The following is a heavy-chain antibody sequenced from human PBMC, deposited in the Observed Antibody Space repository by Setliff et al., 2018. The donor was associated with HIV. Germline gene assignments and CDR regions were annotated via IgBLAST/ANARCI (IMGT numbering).Heavy chain of an antibody. Sequence: GGSLRLSCAASGFSFRSYAVSWVRQAPGKGLEWVSVISGSGDITYYRESVKGRFTVSRDNSNNTVYLQMNSLRAEDTAMYYCAKTQTVITVYGPFDSWGQGTPVPVSS. CDR3: AKTQTVITVYGPFDS. CDR1: GFSFRSYA. V-gene: IGHV3-23*01. CDR2: ISGSGDIT. J-gene: IGHJ4*02. D-gene: IGHD4-4*01.